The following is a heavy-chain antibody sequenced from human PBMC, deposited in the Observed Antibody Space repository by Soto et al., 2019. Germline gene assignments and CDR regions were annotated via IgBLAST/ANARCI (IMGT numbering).Heavy chain of an antibody. CDR1: GGTFSSYT. CDR3: ARVGTTVGATYYYYGMDV. D-gene: IGHD1-26*01. CDR2: IIPILGTA. Sequence: SVKVSCKASGGTFSSYTISWVRQAPGQGLEWMGRIIPILGTANYAQKFQGRVTITADESTSTAYMELSSLRSEDTAVYYCARVGTTVGATYYYYGMDVWGQGTTVTVSS. J-gene: IGHJ6*02. V-gene: IGHV1-69*08.